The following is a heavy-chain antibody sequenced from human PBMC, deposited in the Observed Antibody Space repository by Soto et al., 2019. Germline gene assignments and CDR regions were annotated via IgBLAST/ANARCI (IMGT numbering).Heavy chain of an antibody. CDR2: IRGKAYGGTT. Sequence: GSLRLSCTGSGNTFGGYGLSWVRRSPGKGLEWVGAIRGKAYGGTTEYAASVRGRFIISRDDSKSTAYLQMNNVRTEDTAVYFCARCRAAADMADFDYWGQGTLVTVSS. CDR3: ARCRAAADMADFDY. CDR1: GNTFGGYG. D-gene: IGHD6-13*01. J-gene: IGHJ4*02. V-gene: IGHV3-49*04.